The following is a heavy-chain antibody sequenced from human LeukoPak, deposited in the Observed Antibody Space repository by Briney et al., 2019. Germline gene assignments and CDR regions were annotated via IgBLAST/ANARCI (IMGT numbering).Heavy chain of an antibody. CDR2: FDPGDGET. J-gene: IGHJ4*02. CDR3: ATAPIVGATFFDY. D-gene: IGHD1-26*01. V-gene: IGHV1-24*01. CDR1: GYTLTELS. Sequence: GASVKVSCKVSGYTLTELSMHWVRQAPGKGLEWMGGFDPGDGETIYAQKFQGRVTMTEDTSTDTAYMELSSLRSEDTAVYYCATAPIVGATFFDYWGQGTLVTVSS.